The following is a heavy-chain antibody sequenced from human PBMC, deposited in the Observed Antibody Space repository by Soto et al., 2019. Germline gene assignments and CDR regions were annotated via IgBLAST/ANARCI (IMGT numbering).Heavy chain of an antibody. CDR1: GFTFSIYD. J-gene: IGHJ4*02. Sequence: EVQLVESGGGLVQPRGSLRLSCAASGFTFSIYDMHWVRQIAGKGLEWVSAIGAGGETYYLGSVKGRFTISRENAKNSLYLQMNSLRVGDTAAYFCARRFCSGANCPGIGFDYWGQGALVTVSS. D-gene: IGHD2-15*01. CDR2: IGAGGET. V-gene: IGHV3-13*04. CDR3: ARRFCSGANCPGIGFDY.